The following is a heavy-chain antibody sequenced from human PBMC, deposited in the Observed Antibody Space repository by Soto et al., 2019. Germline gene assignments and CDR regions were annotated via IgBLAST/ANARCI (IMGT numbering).Heavy chain of an antibody. Sequence: GASVKVSCKASGYTFTDYYLHWVRQAPGQGLEWMGWINPNSGGTHYAQKFQGWVTMTRDTSITTAYMELNRLTSDDTAVYYCARDWGHYYGSGSFPSPHPSDIWGQGTLVTVS. D-gene: IGHD3-10*01. CDR1: GYTFTDYY. J-gene: IGHJ4*02. CDR3: ARDWGHYYGSGSFPSPHPSDI. V-gene: IGHV1-2*04. CDR2: INPNSGGT.